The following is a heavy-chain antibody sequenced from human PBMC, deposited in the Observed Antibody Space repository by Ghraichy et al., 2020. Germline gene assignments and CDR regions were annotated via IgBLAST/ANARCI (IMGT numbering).Heavy chain of an antibody. CDR3: ARDRLILNPGIAAAGPSRYYYGMDV. CDR2: IYYSGST. Sequence: LETLSLTCTVSGGSISSYYWSWIRQPPGKGLEWIGYIYYSGSTNYNPSLKSRVTISVDTSKNQFSLKLSSVTAADTAVYYCARDRLILNPGIAAAGPSRYYYGMDVWGQGTTVTVSS. J-gene: IGHJ6*02. CDR1: GGSISSYY. V-gene: IGHV4-59*01. D-gene: IGHD6-13*01.